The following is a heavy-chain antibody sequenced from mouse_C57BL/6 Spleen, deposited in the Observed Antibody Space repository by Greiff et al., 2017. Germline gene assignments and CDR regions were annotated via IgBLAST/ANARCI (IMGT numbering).Heavy chain of an antibody. CDR2: ISSGSSTI. D-gene: IGHD1-1*02. CDR1: GFTFSDYG. V-gene: IGHV5-17*01. CDR3: ARSLWSYAMDY. Sequence: EVNLVESGGGLVKPGGSLKLSCAASGFTFSDYGMHWVRQAPEKGLEWVAYISSGSSTIYYADTVKGRFTISRDNAKNTLFLQMTSLRSEDTAMYYCARSLWSYAMDYWGQGTSVTVSS. J-gene: IGHJ4*01.